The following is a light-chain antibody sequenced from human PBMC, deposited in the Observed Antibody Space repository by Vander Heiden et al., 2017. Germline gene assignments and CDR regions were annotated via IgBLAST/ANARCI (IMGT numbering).Light chain of an antibody. V-gene: IGLV3-25*03. Sequence: SYEVTQPPPAPVSPGQTARITCSGDALPNQYAYWYQQKPGQAPVLVIFKDSGRPSGISERFSGSSSGTTVTLTISGVQAEDEADYYCQSADSSGTSWVFGGGTKLTVL. CDR3: QSADSSGTSWV. CDR1: ALPNQY. J-gene: IGLJ3*02. CDR2: KDS.